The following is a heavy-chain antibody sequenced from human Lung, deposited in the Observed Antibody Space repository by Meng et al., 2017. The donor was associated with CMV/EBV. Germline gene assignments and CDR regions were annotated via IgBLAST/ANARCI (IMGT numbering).Heavy chain of an antibody. CDR2: MSSRGVA. CDR3: AKLPVGNCAGVLCYGSFDP. D-gene: IGHD2-8*02. Sequence: VLLQALGQQLVLPSQLLALPYPVSSVSIHSGDYYWTWIRQSPGRRLAWIGFMSSRGVANYYLRLSSRSMVSVDTSKTEVSLRLGSVTSANTAMYSSAKLPVGNCAGVLCYGSFDPWGQGTLVTVSS. J-gene: IGHJ5*02. CDR1: SVSIHSGDYY. V-gene: IGHV4-30-4*08.